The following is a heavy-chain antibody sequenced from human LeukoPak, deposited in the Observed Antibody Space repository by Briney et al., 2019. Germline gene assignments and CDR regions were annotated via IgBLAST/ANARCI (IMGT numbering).Heavy chain of an antibody. CDR3: ARTTGDVITTLGY. J-gene: IGHJ4*02. V-gene: IGHV1-69*13. CDR1: GYTFTGYY. Sequence: SVKVSCKASGYTFTGYYMHWVRQAPGQGLEWMGGIIPIFGTANYAQKFQGRVTITADESTSTAYMELSSLRSEDTAVYYCARTTGDVITTLGYWGQGTLVTVSS. CDR2: IIPIFGTA. D-gene: IGHD3-22*01.